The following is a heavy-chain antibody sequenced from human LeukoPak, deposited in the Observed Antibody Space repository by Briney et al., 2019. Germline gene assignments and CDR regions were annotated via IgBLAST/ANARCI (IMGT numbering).Heavy chain of an antibody. D-gene: IGHD3-22*01. Sequence: PGGSLRLSCAASGFTFDDYAMRWVRQAPGKGLEWVSGISWNSGSIGYADSVKGRFTISRDNAKNSLYLQMNSLRAEDTALYYCAKSDYYDSSGYYEYWGQGTLVTVSS. CDR3: AKSDYYDSSGYYEY. J-gene: IGHJ4*02. V-gene: IGHV3-9*01. CDR2: ISWNSGSI. CDR1: GFTFDDYA.